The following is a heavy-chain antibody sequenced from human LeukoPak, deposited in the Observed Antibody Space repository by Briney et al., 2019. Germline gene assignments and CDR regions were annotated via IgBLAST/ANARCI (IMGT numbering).Heavy chain of an antibody. CDR3: ASANYCSGGSCYSDWFDP. V-gene: IGHV3-23*01. CDR1: GFTFSSYA. Sequence: GGSLRLSCAASGFTFSSYAMSWVRQAPGKGLEWVSGISGSGGSTFYADSVKGRFTISRDNAKNTLYLQMNSLRAEDTAVYYCASANYCSGGSCYSDWFDPWGQGTLVTVSS. CDR2: ISGSGGST. J-gene: IGHJ5*02. D-gene: IGHD2-15*01.